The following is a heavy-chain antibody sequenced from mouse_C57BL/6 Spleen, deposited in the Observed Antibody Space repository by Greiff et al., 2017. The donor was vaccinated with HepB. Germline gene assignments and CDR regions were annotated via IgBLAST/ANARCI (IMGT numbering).Heavy chain of an antibody. V-gene: IGHV1-64*01. Sequence: QVQLQQPGAELVKPGASVKLSCKASGYTFTSYWMHWVKQRPGQGLEWIGMIHPNSGSTNYNEKFKSKATLTVDKSSSTAYMQLSSLTSEDSAVLYCAREEKARYVDYWGQGTTLTVSS. CDR3: AREEKARYVDY. J-gene: IGHJ2*01. CDR2: IHPNSGST. CDR1: GYTFTSYW.